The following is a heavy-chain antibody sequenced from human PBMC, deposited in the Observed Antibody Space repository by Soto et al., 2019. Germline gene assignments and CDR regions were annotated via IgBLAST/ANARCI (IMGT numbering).Heavy chain of an antibody. Sequence: GGSLRLSCAASGFTFSDYYMSWIRQAPGKGLEWVSYISSSSSYTNYADSVKGRFTISRDNAKNSLYLQMNSLRAEDTAVYYCARDGTIFGGRYYGMDVWGQGTTVTSP. CDR1: GFTFSDYY. CDR3: ARDGTIFGGRYYGMDV. D-gene: IGHD3-3*01. CDR2: ISSSSSYT. V-gene: IGHV3-11*06. J-gene: IGHJ6*02.